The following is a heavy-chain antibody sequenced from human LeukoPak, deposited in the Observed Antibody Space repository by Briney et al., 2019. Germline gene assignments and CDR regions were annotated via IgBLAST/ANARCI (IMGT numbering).Heavy chain of an antibody. V-gene: IGHV3-30*04. Sequence: GGSLRLSCTVSGFTVSSNSMSWVRQAPGKGLEWVAVISFDGSDKYYADSVKGRFTISRDKSKNTLYLQMNSLRPDDTAVYYCARDHGDYVGYFDYWGQGTLVTVSS. CDR3: ARDHGDYVGYFDY. J-gene: IGHJ4*02. CDR1: GFTVSSNS. D-gene: IGHD4-17*01. CDR2: ISFDGSDK.